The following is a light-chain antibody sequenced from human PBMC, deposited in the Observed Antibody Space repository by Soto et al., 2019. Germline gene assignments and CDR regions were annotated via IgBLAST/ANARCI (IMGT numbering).Light chain of an antibody. V-gene: IGKV1-39*01. CDR1: QSIRRD. CDR3: QQSFSTPPYT. CDR2: ATS. J-gene: IGKJ2*01. Sequence: DIQMTQSPSSLSASVGDRVTITCRASQSIRRDLNWYQQKPGKAPKLLIYATSSLQSGVPSRFSGSGSGTDFTLTISSLQPEDFATYYCQQSFSTPPYTFGQGTKLEIE.